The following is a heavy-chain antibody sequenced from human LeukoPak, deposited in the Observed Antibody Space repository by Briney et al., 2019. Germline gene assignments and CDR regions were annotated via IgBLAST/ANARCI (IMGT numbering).Heavy chain of an antibody. CDR1: GFTFSSYG. Sequence: PGGSLRLSCAASGFTFSSYGMHWVRQAPGKGLEWVAFIRYDGSNKYYADSVKGRFTISRDSSKNTLYLQMNSLRVEDTAIYYCAKNVVVKGYFDYWGQGTLITVSS. J-gene: IGHJ4*02. CDR2: IRYDGSNK. CDR3: AKNVVVKGYFDY. D-gene: IGHD2-15*01. V-gene: IGHV3-30*02.